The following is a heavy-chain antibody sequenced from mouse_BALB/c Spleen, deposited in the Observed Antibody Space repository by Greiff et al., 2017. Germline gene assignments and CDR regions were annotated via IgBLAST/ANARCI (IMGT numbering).Heavy chain of an antibody. CDR3: TRRGYSWFAY. V-gene: IGHV1-15*01. Sequence: VQLQESGAELVRPGASVTLSCKASGYTFTDYEMHWVKQTPVHGLEWIGAIDPETGGTAYNQKFKGKATLTADKSSSTAYMELRSLTSEDSAVYYCTRRGYSWFAYWGQGTLVTVSA. CDR1: GYTFTDYE. D-gene: IGHD2-3*01. J-gene: IGHJ3*01. CDR2: IDPETGGT.